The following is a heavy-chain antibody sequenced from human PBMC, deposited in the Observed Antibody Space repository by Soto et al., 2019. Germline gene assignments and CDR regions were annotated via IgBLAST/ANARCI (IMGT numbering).Heavy chain of an antibody. CDR2: IWYDGSNK. J-gene: IGHJ3*02. V-gene: IGHV3-33*01. D-gene: IGHD2-2*01. CDR1: GFTFSSYG. CDR3: ARDGGYYSSTSCPGNAFDI. Sequence: QVQLVESGGGVVQPGRSLRLSCAASGFTFSSYGMHWVRQAPGKGLEWVAVIWYDGSNKYYADSVKGRFTISRDNSKNTLYLQMNSLRAEDTAVYYCARDGGYYSSTSCPGNAFDIWGQGTMVTVSS.